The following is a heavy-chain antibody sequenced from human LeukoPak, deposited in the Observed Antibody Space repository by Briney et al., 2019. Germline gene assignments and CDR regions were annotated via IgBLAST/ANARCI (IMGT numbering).Heavy chain of an antibody. CDR2: IIPIFGAT. Sequence: SVKVSCKASGYTFTSYGISWVRQAPGQGLEWMGGIIPIFGATNYAQKFQGRVTITADEYTSTVYMELSSLRSEDTAVYYCAREELLYYYGSGSYYNSRGYYYGMDVWGQGTTVTVSS. CDR3: AREELLYYYGSGSYYNSRGYYYGMDV. D-gene: IGHD3-10*01. J-gene: IGHJ6*02. CDR1: GYTFTSYG. V-gene: IGHV1-69*13.